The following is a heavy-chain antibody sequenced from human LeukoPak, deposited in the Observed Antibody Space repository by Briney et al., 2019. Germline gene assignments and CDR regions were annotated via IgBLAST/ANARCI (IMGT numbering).Heavy chain of an antibody. J-gene: IGHJ6*02. Sequence: SETLSLTCTVSGGSISRSSYYWGWIRQPPGKGLEWIGSIYYSGSTYYNPSLKSRVTISVDTSKNQFSLKLSSVTAADTAVYYCARHEGYDFGSYYSYGMDVWGQGTTVTVSS. CDR2: IYYSGST. CDR1: GGSISRSSYY. D-gene: IGHD5-12*01. V-gene: IGHV4-39*01. CDR3: ARHEGYDFGSYYSYGMDV.